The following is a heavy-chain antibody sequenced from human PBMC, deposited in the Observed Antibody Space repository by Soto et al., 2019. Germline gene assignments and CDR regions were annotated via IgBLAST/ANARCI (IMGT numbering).Heavy chain of an antibody. Sequence: QVQLQESGPGLVKPSQTLSLTCTVSNASISSGDYYWTWIRQPPGKGLEWIGSIYYTGNTYYNPSLKSRVTISVDTSNNQFSLNLSSVTAADTAVYYCARASYETSTYYLDYWGQGTLVTVSS. CDR3: ARASYETSTYYLDY. D-gene: IGHD5-18*01. CDR1: NASISSGDYY. CDR2: IYYTGNT. V-gene: IGHV4-30-4*01. J-gene: IGHJ4*02.